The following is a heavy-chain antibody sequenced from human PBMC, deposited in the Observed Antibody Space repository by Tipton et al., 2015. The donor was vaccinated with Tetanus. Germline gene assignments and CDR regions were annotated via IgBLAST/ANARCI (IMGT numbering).Heavy chain of an antibody. D-gene: IGHD6-19*01. J-gene: IGHJ5*02. CDR2: ISGTGQIT. CDR1: GFTITNFP. Sequence: SLRLSCAASGFTITNFPMTWVRQAPGKGLEWLSLISGTGQITYYADSVKGRFAISRDISKNTFYLQMSSLRTEDTALYFCATGYATGWYREPRFAPRGQGDLVTVSS. CDR3: ATGYATGWYREPRFAP. V-gene: IGHV3-23*01.